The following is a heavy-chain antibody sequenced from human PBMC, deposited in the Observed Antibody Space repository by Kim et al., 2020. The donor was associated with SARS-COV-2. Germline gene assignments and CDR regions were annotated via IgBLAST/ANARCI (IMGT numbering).Heavy chain of an antibody. Sequence: YNPSLKSRVTISVDTSKNQFSLKLSSVTAADTAVYYCARGPDYYYGMDVWGQGTTVTVSS. J-gene: IGHJ6*02. CDR3: ARGPDYYYGMDV. V-gene: IGHV4-59*09.